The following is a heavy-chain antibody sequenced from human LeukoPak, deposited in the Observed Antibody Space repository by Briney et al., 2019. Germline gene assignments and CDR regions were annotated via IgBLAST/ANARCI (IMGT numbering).Heavy chain of an antibody. CDR2: ISGSGGNT. CDR3: AKDMRGSGRHTFDY. D-gene: IGHD6-19*01. Sequence: GGSLRLSCAASGFNFSTYAMTWVRQAPGKGLEWVSGISGSGGNTYYADSVKGRFTISRDNSKNTLYLQMNSLRAEDTAVYSCAKDMRGSGRHTFDYWGQGTLDTLSS. CDR1: GFNFSTYA. J-gene: IGHJ4*02. V-gene: IGHV3-23*01.